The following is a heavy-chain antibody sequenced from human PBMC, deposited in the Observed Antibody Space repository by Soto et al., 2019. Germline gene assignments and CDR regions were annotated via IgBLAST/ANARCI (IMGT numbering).Heavy chain of an antibody. D-gene: IGHD6-6*01. CDR3: AKRRIAARQDYYYGMDV. J-gene: IGHJ6*02. CDR2: ISGSGGST. Sequence: EVQLLESGGGLVQPGGSLRLSCAASGFTFSSYAMSWVRQAPGKGLEGVSAISGSGGSTYYADSVKGRFTISRDNSKNTMYLQMNSLRAEDTAVYYCAKRRIAARQDYYYGMDVWGQGTTVTVSS. V-gene: IGHV3-23*01. CDR1: GFTFSSYA.